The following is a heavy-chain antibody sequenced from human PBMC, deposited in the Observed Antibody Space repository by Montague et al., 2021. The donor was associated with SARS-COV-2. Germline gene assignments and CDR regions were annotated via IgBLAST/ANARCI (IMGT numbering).Heavy chain of an antibody. J-gene: IGHJ6*02. Sequence: SETLSLTCAVYGGSFSGYYWSWIRQPPGKGLEWIGEINHSGSTNYNSSLKSRVTISVDTSKIQFSLKLSSVTAADTAVYYCTREGYEMLWSYYYCYGMDVWGQGTPVTVSS. CDR1: GGSFSGYY. D-gene: IGHD2-2*01. CDR2: INHSGST. V-gene: IGHV4-34*01. CDR3: TREGYEMLWSYYYCYGMDV.